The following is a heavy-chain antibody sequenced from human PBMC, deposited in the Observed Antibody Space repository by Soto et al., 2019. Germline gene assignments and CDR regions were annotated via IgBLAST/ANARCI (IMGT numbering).Heavy chain of an antibody. Sequence: QVQLQESGPGLVQPSQTLSLTCTVSGGSISSGGYYWSWIRQHPGKGLEWIGYIYSSGVTYYDPSLKRRVTMSVDMSKNQCSLRLSSVTAADTAVYYCATKPNGLYYFDYWGQGALVTVSS. V-gene: IGHV4-31*03. CDR1: GGSISSGGYY. J-gene: IGHJ4*02. CDR3: ATKPNGLYYFDY. CDR2: IYSSGVT. D-gene: IGHD2-8*01.